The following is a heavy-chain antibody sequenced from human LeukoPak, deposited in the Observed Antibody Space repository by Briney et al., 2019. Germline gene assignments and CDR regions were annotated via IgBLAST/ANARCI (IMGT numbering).Heavy chain of an antibody. D-gene: IGHD6-19*01. V-gene: IGHV4-59*01. CDR1: GGSISSYY. J-gene: IGHJ4*02. Sequence: PSETLSLTCTVSGGSISSYYWSWIRQPPGKGLEWIGYIYYSGSTNYYPSLESRVPISVDTSTDQFSLKLSSVTGADTAVYYCASTGYSSGWYYFDYWGEGPLVTVSS. CDR2: IYYSGST. CDR3: ASTGYSSGWYYFDY.